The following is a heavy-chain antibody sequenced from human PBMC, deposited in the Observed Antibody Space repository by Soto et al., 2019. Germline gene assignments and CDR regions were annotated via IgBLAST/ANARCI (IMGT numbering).Heavy chain of an antibody. Sequence: SETLSLTCTVSGGSISSDNYYWSWIRQHPGKGLKWIGYIYYSGSTYYNPSLKSRVTISVDTSKNQFSLKLSSVTAADTAVYYCARCTAYYYDSSGYYSIRLDYWAQGTLVTVSS. CDR3: ARCTAYYYDSSGYYSIRLDY. CDR2: IYYSGST. V-gene: IGHV4-31*03. D-gene: IGHD3-22*01. J-gene: IGHJ4*02. CDR1: GGSISSDNYY.